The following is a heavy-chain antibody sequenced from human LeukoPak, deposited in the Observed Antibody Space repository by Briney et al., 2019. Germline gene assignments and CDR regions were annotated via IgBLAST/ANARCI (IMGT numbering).Heavy chain of an antibody. CDR1: GFIFDDYA. J-gene: IGHJ4*02. CDR3: AKDRDYSSSGASVDY. CDR2: ISWNSGSI. D-gene: IGHD6-6*01. Sequence: GGSLRLSCAASGFIFDDYAMHWVRQAPGKGLEWVSGISWNSGSIGYADSVKGRFTISRDNAKNSLYPQMNSLRAEDTALYYCAKDRDYSSSGASVDYWGQGTLVTVSS. V-gene: IGHV3-9*01.